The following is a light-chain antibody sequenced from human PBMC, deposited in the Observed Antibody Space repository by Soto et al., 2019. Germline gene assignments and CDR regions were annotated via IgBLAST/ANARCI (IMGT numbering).Light chain of an antibody. CDR3: RSYTSSSTLFAV. J-gene: IGLJ1*01. CDR2: NVN. CDR1: SSDVGSYDY. V-gene: IGLV2-18*02. Sequence: QSVLIQPPSVSGSPGQSVTISCTGTSSDVGSYDYVSWYQQHPGTVPKPMIYNVNTQPSGVPDRFSGSKSGNTASMTISGLQAEDEADYFCRSYTSSSTLFAVFATGTNVTVL.